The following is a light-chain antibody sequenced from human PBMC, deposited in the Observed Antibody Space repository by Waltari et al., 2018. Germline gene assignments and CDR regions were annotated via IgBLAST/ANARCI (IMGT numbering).Light chain of an antibody. CDR3: TSYTSRNTLV. J-gene: IGLJ1*01. CDR1: RRAVGCYSH. V-gene: IGLV2-14*01. Sequence: QSALTQPASVSGSPGQHIPLSCTCARRAVGCYSHLSWSQQHPGNLPKVFIFVINNRPSGFSNRFSGSKSGNTASLTISGLQPEDEADYYCTSYTSRNTLVFGTGTKVTVL. CDR2: VIN.